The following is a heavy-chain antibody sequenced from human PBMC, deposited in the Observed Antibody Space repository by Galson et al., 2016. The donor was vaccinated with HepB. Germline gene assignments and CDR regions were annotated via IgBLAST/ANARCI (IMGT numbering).Heavy chain of an antibody. Sequence: SLRLSCAASGFTFSSYAMHWVRQAPGKGLEWVAVISYDGSNKYYADSVKGRFTISRDNSKNTLYLQMNSLRAEDAAVYYCARDSSSWFRSYWYFDLWGRGTLVTGSS. CDR3: ARDSSSWFRSYWYFDL. CDR2: ISYDGSNK. D-gene: IGHD6-13*01. J-gene: IGHJ2*01. V-gene: IGHV3-30-3*01. CDR1: GFTFSSYA.